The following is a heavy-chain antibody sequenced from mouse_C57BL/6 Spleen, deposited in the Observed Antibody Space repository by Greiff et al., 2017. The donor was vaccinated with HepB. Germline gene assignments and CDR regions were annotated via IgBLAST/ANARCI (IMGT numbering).Heavy chain of an antibody. CDR2: ISYDGSN. Sequence: DVQLQESGPGLVKPSQSLSLTCSVTGYSITSGNYWNWIRQFPGNKLEWMGYISYDGSNNYNPSLKNRISITSDTSKNQFFLKLNSVTTEDTATYYEARDGNYVGCDYWGQGTTLTVSS. CDR1: GYSITSGNY. D-gene: IGHD2-1*01. V-gene: IGHV3-6*01. CDR3: ARDGNYVGCDY. J-gene: IGHJ2*01.